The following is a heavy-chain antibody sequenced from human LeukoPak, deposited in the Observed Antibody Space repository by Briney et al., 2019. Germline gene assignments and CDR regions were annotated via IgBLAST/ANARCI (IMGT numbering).Heavy chain of an antibody. J-gene: IGHJ6*02. V-gene: IGHV4-59*01. CDR3: ARFGVYYDMGV. CDR1: GGSISGYY. D-gene: IGHD3-16*01. CDR2: IHYSGKA. Sequence: PSETLSLTCTVSGGSISGYYWTCIRQPPGKGLEWIGQIHYSGKADYNPSLRSRITISVDTSKNQMSLKLSSVTAADTAVYYCARFGVYYDMGVWGQGTTVTVS.